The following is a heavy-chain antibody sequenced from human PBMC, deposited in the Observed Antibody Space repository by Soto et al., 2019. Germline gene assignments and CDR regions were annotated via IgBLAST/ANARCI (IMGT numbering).Heavy chain of an antibody. CDR1: GFTFSSYA. CDR2: ISGSGGST. D-gene: IGHD3-16*02. Sequence: GGSLRLSCAASGFTFSSYAMSWVRQAPGKGLEWVSAISGSGGSTYYADSVKGRFTISRDNSKNTLYLQMNSLRAEDTAVYYCAKSFRAYYYYYMDVWGKGTTVTVSS. CDR3: AKSFRAYYYYYMDV. V-gene: IGHV3-23*01. J-gene: IGHJ6*03.